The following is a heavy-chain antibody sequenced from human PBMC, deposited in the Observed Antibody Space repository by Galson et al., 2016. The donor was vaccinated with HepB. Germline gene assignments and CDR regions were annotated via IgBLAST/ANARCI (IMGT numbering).Heavy chain of an antibody. Sequence: QSGAEVKKPGQSLKISCTGFGYSFTNYWIGWVRQMPGKGLEWMGIIYPGDSDTPYSPPLQGQVTISADKSISTAYLQWSSLKATDTAMYYCARSNDTYYYDSRGYYKYAMDVWGQGTTVTVSS. J-gene: IGHJ6*02. CDR1: GYSFTNYW. V-gene: IGHV5-51*01. CDR2: IYPGDSDT. D-gene: IGHD3-22*01. CDR3: ARSNDTYYYDSRGYYKYAMDV.